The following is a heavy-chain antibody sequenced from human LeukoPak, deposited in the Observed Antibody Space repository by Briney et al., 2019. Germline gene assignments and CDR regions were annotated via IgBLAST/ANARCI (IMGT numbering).Heavy chain of an antibody. J-gene: IGHJ4*02. Sequence: GRSLRLSCAASGFTFSSYAMHWVRQAPGKGLEWVAVMSHDGSNKYYGDSVKGRFTISRDNSKNTLYLQMNSLRAEDTAVHYCAKLDSSGWSRPFDYWGQGTLVTVSS. CDR3: AKLDSSGWSRPFDY. CDR1: GFTFSSYA. CDR2: MSHDGSNK. D-gene: IGHD6-19*01. V-gene: IGHV3-30*18.